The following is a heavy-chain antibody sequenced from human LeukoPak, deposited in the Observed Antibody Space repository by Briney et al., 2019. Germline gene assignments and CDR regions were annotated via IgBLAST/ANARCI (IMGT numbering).Heavy chain of an antibody. CDR1: GGSISSGGYY. J-gene: IGHJ5*02. CDR2: IYYSGST. Sequence: SETLSLTCTVSGGSISSGGYYWSWIRQHPGKGLEWIGYIYYSGSTYYNPSLKSRVTISVDTSKNQFSLKLSSVTAADTAVYYCARAQDREQLRTDNWFDPWGQGTLVTVSS. V-gene: IGHV4-31*03. CDR3: ARAQDREQLRTDNWFDP. D-gene: IGHD6-13*01.